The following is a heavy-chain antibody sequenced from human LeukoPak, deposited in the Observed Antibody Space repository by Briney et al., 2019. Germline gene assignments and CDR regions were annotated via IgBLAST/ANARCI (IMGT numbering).Heavy chain of an antibody. CDR3: AREASLWFGESVY. CDR2: IIPILGIA. D-gene: IGHD3-10*01. CDR1: GGTFSSYA. J-gene: IGHJ4*02. Sequence: SMKVSCKASGGTFSSYAISWVRQAPGQGLEWMGRIIPILGIANYAQKFQGRVTITADKSTTTAYMELSSLRSEDTAVYYCAREASLWFGESVYWGQGTLVTVSS. V-gene: IGHV1-69*04.